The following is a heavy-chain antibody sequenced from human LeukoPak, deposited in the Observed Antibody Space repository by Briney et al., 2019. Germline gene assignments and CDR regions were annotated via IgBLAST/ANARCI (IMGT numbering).Heavy chain of an antibody. CDR1: AFTFDDYA. J-gene: IGHJ4*02. V-gene: IGHV3-43*02. Sequence: GGSLRLSWAASAFTFDDYAMHWVRQAPGKGLEWVSLISGDGGSTYYADSVKGRFTISRDNSKNTLYLQMNSLRAEDTAVYYCAKKDLSGYHFDYWGQGTLVTVSS. D-gene: IGHD3-22*01. CDR3: AKKDLSGYHFDY. CDR2: ISGDGGST.